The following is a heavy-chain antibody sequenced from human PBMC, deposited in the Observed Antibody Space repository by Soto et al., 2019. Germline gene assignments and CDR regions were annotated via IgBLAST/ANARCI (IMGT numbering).Heavy chain of an antibody. Sequence: SGTLSLTCTVSGGSISSYYWSWIRQPPGKGLEWIGYIYYSGSTNYNPSLKSRVTISVDTSKNQFSLKLSSVTAADTAVYYCARGRSHYGHYPYYYYLDIWGKGTTVTVSS. CDR2: IYYSGST. D-gene: IGHD4-17*01. CDR1: GGSISSYY. CDR3: ARGRSHYGHYPYYYYLDI. V-gene: IGHV4-59*01. J-gene: IGHJ6*03.